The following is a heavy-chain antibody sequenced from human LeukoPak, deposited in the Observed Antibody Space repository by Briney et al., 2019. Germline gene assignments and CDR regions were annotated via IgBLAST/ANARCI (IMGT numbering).Heavy chain of an antibody. V-gene: IGHV1-2*02. Sequence: GASVKVSCKASRYTFTGYYMHWVRQAPGQGLEWMGWINPNSGVTNYAQKFQGRVTMTRDTSISTAYMELSRLTSDDTALYFCARDLRSALDFWGQGTMVSVSS. CDR3: ARDLRSALDF. CDR1: RYTFTGYY. J-gene: IGHJ3*01. CDR2: INPNSGVT.